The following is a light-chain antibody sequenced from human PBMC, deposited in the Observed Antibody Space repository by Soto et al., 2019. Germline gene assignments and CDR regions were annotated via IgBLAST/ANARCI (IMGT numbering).Light chain of an antibody. CDR2: VAS. Sequence: EIVMTQSPATLSVSPGERATLACRASQSVSSNLAWYQQKPGQAPRLLIYVASTRATGIPARFSGSGSGTEFTLTISWLQSADFADYDCQQYNNWPLTFGGGTKVEIK. V-gene: IGKV3-15*01. CDR1: QSVSSN. CDR3: QQYNNWPLT. J-gene: IGKJ4*01.